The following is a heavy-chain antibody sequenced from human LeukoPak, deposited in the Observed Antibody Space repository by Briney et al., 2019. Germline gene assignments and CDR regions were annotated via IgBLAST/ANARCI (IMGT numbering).Heavy chain of an antibody. J-gene: IGHJ5*02. Sequence: ASVKVSCKASGYTFTSYYMRWVRQAPGQGLEWMGWINPNSGGTNYAQKFQGRVTMTRDTSISTAYMELSRLRSDDTAVYYCARIEYSSGWYPSWGQGTLVTVSS. CDR2: INPNSGGT. D-gene: IGHD6-19*01. CDR3: ARIEYSSGWYPS. CDR1: GYTFTSYY. V-gene: IGHV1-2*02.